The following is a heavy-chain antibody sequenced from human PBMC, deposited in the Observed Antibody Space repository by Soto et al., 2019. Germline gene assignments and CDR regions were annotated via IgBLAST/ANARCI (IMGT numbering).Heavy chain of an antibody. CDR3: AATTVTTAPFDY. D-gene: IGHD4-17*01. CDR1: GFTFSSYW. CDR2: INSDGSST. J-gene: IGHJ4*02. V-gene: IGHV3-74*01. Sequence: GGSLRLSCAASGFTFSSYWMHWVRQAPGKGLVWVSRINSDGSSTSYADSVKGRFTISRDNAKNTLYLQMNSLRAEDTAVYYCAATTVTTAPFDYWGQGTLVTVS.